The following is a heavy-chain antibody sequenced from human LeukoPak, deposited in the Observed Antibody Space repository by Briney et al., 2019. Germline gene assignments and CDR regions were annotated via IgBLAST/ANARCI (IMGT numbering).Heavy chain of an antibody. Sequence: APVKVSCKASGYTFTSYGISWVRQAPGQGLEWMGWINAYNGNTNYAQKLQGRVTMTTDTSTTTSYMELRSLISDDTAVYYCARERVGAKCYGMDVWGQGTTVTVSS. D-gene: IGHD1-26*01. CDR2: INAYNGNT. CDR1: GYTFTSYG. V-gene: IGHV1-18*01. CDR3: ARERVGAKCYGMDV. J-gene: IGHJ6*02.